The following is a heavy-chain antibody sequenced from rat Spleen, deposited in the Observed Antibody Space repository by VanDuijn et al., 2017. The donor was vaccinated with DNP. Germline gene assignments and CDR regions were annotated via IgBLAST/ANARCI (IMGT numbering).Heavy chain of an antibody. CDR3: ARDRYYGSTVGMDA. V-gene: IGHV2-1*01. Sequence: QVQLKESGPGLVQPSQTLSLTCTVSGFSLTSNSVSWVRQPPGKGLEWMGGMSDNGNTDDNSPLKSRLSISRDISKSQVFLKVNSLQTEDTATYYCARDRYYGSTVGMDAWGQGASVTVSS. D-gene: IGHD1-6*01. J-gene: IGHJ4*01. CDR1: GFSLTSNS. CDR2: MSDNGNT.